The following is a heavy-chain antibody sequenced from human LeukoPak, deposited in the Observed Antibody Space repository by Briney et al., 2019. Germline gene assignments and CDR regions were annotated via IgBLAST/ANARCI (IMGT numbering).Heavy chain of an antibody. Sequence: SETLSFTCTVSGGSISSSSYYWGWIRQPPGKGLEWIGSIYYSGSTYYNPSLKSRVTISVDTSKNQFSLKLSSVTAADTAVYYCARVGVGAARFDYWGQGTLVTVSS. J-gene: IGHJ4*02. CDR1: GGSISSSSYY. CDR3: ARVGVGAARFDY. CDR2: IYYSGST. D-gene: IGHD1-26*01. V-gene: IGHV4-39*07.